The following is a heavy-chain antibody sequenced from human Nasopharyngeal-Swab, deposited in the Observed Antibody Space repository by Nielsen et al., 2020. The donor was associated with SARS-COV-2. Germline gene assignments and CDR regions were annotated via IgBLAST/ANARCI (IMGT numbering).Heavy chain of an antibody. CDR2: ISGSGGST. CDR1: GFTFSSYA. V-gene: IGHV3-23*01. J-gene: IGHJ4*02. Sequence: GGSLRLSCAASGFTFSSYAMSWVRQAPGKGLEWVSAISGSGGSTYYADSVKGRFTISRDNSKNTLYLQMNSLRAEDTAVYYCARDFSKGKYYFDYWGQGTLVTVSS. CDR3: ARDFSKGKYYFDY. D-gene: IGHD2/OR15-2a*01.